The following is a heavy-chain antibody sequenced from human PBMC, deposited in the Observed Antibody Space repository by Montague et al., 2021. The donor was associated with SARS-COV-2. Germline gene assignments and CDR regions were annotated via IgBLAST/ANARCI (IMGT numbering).Heavy chain of an antibody. CDR2: IYYSGST. Sequence: SETLSLTCTVSGGSISSYYWSWIRQPPGKGLEWIGYIYYSGSTNYNPSLKSRVTISVDTPKNQFSLKLSSVTAADTAVYYCASQVPDFWSGIDYWGQGTLVTVSS. V-gene: IGHV4-59*01. CDR3: ASQVPDFWSGIDY. CDR1: GGSISSYY. J-gene: IGHJ4*02. D-gene: IGHD3-3*01.